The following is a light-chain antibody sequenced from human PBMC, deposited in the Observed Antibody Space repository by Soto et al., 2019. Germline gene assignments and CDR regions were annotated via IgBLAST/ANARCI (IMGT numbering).Light chain of an antibody. CDR3: SSYTTTNTYV. Sequence: QSVLTQPASVSGSPGQSITISCTGTSSDVGGYNYVSWSQQHPGKAPKLMIYEVSNRPSGVSNRFSGSKSGNTAPLTISGLQAEDEADYYCSSYTTTNTYVFGTGTKVT. CDR2: EVS. CDR1: SSDVGGYNY. J-gene: IGLJ1*01. V-gene: IGLV2-14*01.